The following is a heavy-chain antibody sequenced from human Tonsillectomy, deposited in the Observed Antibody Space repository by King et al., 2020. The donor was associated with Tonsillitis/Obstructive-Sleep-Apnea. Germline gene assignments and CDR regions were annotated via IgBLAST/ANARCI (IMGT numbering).Heavy chain of an antibody. CDR2: TSDRGDYT. CDR3: AGGPSGADYSDVGV. D-gene: IGHD1-26*01. Sequence: VQLVESGGGLVQPGGSLRLSCSASGFTFSSYAVTWVRQAPGKGLEWVSCTSDRGDYTFYADSVKGRFTISRDNSKNTLNLQMNSLRPEDTAIYYCAGGPSGADYSDVGVWGKGTTVTVSS. J-gene: IGHJ6*03. V-gene: IGHV3-23*04. CDR1: GFTFSSYA.